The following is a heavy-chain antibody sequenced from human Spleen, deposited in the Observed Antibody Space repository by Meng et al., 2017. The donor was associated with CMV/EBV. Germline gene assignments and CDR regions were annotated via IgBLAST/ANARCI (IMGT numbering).Heavy chain of an antibody. Sequence: QVQPHQSGPGLVKPSQTLSPTCAISGDSVSSNSAAWNWIRQSPSRGLEWLGRTYYRSKCYNDYALSVKSRITINPDTSKNQFSLQLNSVTPEDTAIYYCARDWGDVRGGFDFWGQGTLVTVSS. CDR3: ARDWGDVRGGFDF. V-gene: IGHV6-1*01. J-gene: IGHJ4*02. CDR1: GDSVSSNSAA. D-gene: IGHD3-10*02. CDR2: TYYRSKCYN.